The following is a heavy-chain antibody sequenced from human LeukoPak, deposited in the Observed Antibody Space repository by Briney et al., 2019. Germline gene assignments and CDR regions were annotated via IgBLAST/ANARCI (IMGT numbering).Heavy chain of an antibody. V-gene: IGHV4-59*08. J-gene: IGHJ3*02. CDR3: VYDILTLPGVDAFDI. CDR2: IYYSGST. CDR1: GGSISSYY. Sequence: SETLSLTCTVSGGSISSYYWSWIRQPPGKGLEWIGYIYYSGSTNYNPSLKSRVTISVDTSKNQFSLKLSSVTAADTAVYYCVYDILTLPGVDAFDIWGQGTMVTVSS. D-gene: IGHD3-9*01.